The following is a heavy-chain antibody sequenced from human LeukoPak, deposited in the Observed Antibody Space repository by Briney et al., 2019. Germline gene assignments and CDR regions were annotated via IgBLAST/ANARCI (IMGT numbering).Heavy chain of an antibody. V-gene: IGHV1-8*01. D-gene: IGHD4-17*01. CDR1: GCTFTSYD. Sequence: ASVKVSCKASGCTFTSYDINWLRQAPGQGLEWMGWMNPNRGNTDYAQKFQGRATMTRKTSIRTAYMELSSLRSEDTAVYYCARGTTVTTFYWGQGTLVTVSS. CDR3: ARGTTVTTFY. J-gene: IGHJ4*02. CDR2: MNPNRGNT.